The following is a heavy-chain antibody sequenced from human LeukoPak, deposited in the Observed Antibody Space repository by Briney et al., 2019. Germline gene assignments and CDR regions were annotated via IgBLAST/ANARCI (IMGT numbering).Heavy chain of an antibody. CDR2: IYTSGST. Sequence: NPSETLSLTCTVSGGSISGGSYYWSWIRQPAGKGLEWIGRIYTSGSTNYNPSLKSRVTISVDTSKNQFSLKLSSVTAADTAVYYCARDYYYYDSSGYSAWGQGTLVTVSS. CDR1: GGSISGGSYY. J-gene: IGHJ4*02. D-gene: IGHD3-22*01. V-gene: IGHV4-61*02. CDR3: ARDYYYYDSSGYSA.